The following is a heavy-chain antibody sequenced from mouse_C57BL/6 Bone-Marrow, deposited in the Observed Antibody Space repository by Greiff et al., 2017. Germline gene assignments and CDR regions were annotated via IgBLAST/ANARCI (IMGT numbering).Heavy chain of an antibody. CDR3: SRGEGYDY. V-gene: IGHV1-63*01. Sequence: QVQLKESGAELVRPGTSVKMSCTASGYTFTNYWIGWAKQRPGHGLEWIGYIYPGGGYTNYYEKFKGKATLTADKSSSTAYMQFSSLTSEDSAIYYFSRGEGYDYWGQGTTLTVSS. CDR2: IYPGGGYT. J-gene: IGHJ2*01. CDR1: GYTFTNYW. D-gene: IGHD2-13*01.